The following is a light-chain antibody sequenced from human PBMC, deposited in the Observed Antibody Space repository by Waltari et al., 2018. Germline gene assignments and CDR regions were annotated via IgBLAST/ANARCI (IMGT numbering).Light chain of an antibody. CDR2: YDR. V-gene: IGLV3-21*04. J-gene: IGLJ1*01. CDR1: NIGTYS. Sequence: SYVVTQPPSVSVAPGETATITCGGDNIGTYSVHWYQQKAGQAPVLVIWYDRDRPSGIPDRFSGSNSGNTATLTISRVEAGDEARYYCHVWHPHVDPGVFGTGTEVTVL. CDR3: HVWHPHVDPGV.